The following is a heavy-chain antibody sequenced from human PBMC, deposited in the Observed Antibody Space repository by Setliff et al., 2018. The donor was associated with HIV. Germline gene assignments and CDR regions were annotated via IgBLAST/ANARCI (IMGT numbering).Heavy chain of an antibody. D-gene: IGHD1-26*01. CDR2: IIPVSGTT. V-gene: IGHV1-69*13. CDR1: GGSFSNFA. J-gene: IGHJ3*02. CDR3: AREDGSYDGGRGAFEI. Sequence: SVKVSCKVSGGSFSNFAISWVRQAPGHGLEWMGGIIPVSGTTNYAQKVQGRVTLSADESTSTAYMELSSLRSEDTAVYYCAREDGSYDGGRGAFEIWGQGTMVTVSS.